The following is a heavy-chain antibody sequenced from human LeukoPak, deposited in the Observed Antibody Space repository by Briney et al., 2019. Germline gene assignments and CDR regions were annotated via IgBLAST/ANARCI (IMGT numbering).Heavy chain of an antibody. CDR2: FDPEDGET. V-gene: IGHV1-24*01. CDR1: GYTLTQLS. Sequence: GASVKVSCKVSGYTLTQLSMHWVRQAPGKGLEWMGGFDPEDGETIYAQKFQGRVTMTEDTSTDTAYMELSSLRSEDTAVYYCATGSGSYRPFDYWGQGTLVTVSS. CDR3: ATGSGSYRPFDY. J-gene: IGHJ4*02. D-gene: IGHD1-26*01.